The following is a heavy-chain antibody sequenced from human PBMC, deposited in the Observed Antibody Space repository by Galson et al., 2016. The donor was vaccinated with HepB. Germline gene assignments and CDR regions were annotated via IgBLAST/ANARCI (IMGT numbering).Heavy chain of an antibody. J-gene: IGHJ6*02. CDR3: AGLDSSGYYSYYYYYGMDV. CDR2: IYPGDSDT. Sequence: QSGAEVKKPGESLKISCKGSGYSFSSYWIGWVRQMPGKGLDWMGIIYPGDSDTRYSPSFQGQVTISADKSISTAYLQWSSLTASDTAMYYCAGLDSSGYYSYYYYYGMDVWGQGTTVTVSS. D-gene: IGHD3-22*01. V-gene: IGHV5-51*01. CDR1: GYSFSSYW.